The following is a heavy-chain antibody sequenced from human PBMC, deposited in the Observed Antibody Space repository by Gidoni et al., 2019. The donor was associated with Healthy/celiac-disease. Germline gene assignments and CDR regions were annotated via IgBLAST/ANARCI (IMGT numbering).Heavy chain of an antibody. D-gene: IGHD6-13*01. CDR1: GSTFSSYA. CDR2: ISGGGGST. CDR3: AKESGSSWYRPEYDYGMDV. J-gene: IGHJ6*02. V-gene: IGHV3-23*01. Sequence: EVQLLESGGGLVQPGGSLRLYCAASGSTFSSYATSWVRPAPGKGLEWVSAISGGGGSTYYADSVKGRFTISRDNSKNTLYLQMNSLRAEDTAVYYCAKESGSSWYRPEYDYGMDVWGQGTTVTVSS.